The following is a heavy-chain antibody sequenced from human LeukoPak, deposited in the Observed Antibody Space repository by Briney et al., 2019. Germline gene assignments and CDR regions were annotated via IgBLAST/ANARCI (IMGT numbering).Heavy chain of an antibody. V-gene: IGHV3-48*01. CDR2: ISSSSTNI. J-gene: IGHJ4*02. Sequence: PGGSLRLSCAASGFTFGSYDMKWVRQAPGKGLEWVSHISSSSTNIHYADSVKGRFTISRDNAKNSLYLQMNSLRGEDTAVYYCAGAPNGAGIRFDYWGQGTLVTISS. CDR3: AGAPNGAGIRFDY. D-gene: IGHD3-10*01. CDR1: GFTFGSYD.